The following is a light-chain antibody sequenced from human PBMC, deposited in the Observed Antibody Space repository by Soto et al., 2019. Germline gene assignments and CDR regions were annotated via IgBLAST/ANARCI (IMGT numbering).Light chain of an antibody. CDR3: QQYSDLPMT. V-gene: IGKV3-20*01. CDR2: GAS. J-gene: IGKJ5*01. Sequence: EIVLTQSPATLSLSPGERAALSCRASQSVSSYLIWYQQKPGQAPRLLIYGASRRATGIPDRFSGSASGTDFTLTISRLEPEDFAVYFCQQYSDLPMTFGQGTRLET. CDR1: QSVSSY.